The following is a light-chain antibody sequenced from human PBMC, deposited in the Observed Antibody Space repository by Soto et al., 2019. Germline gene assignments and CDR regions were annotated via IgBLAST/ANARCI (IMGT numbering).Light chain of an antibody. V-gene: IGLV1-47*01. CDR2: RDN. CDR3: AAWDDSLSGVV. Sequence: QSVLTQPPSASGTPGQRVTISCSGSGSNLGTNYVYWYQQLPGTAPKLLIYRDNQRPSGVPDRFSGSKSGTSASLVISGLRSEDEADYYCAAWDDSLSGVVFGVGTKLTVL. J-gene: IGLJ2*01. CDR1: GSNLGTNY.